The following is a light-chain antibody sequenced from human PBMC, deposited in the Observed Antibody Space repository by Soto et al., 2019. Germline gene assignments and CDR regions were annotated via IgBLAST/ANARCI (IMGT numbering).Light chain of an antibody. Sequence: QSALTQPASVSGSPGQSITISCTGTSSDVGGYNYVSWYQQHPGKAPKLMIYDVSNRPSGVSNRFSGSKSGNTASLTISGPQAEDEADYYCSSYTSSISVVFGGGTKLTVL. CDR1: SSDVGGYNY. V-gene: IGLV2-14*03. CDR3: SSYTSSISVV. J-gene: IGLJ2*01. CDR2: DVS.